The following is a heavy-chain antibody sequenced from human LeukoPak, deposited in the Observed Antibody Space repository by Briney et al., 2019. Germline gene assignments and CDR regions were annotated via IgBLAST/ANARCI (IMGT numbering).Heavy chain of an antibody. Sequence: GGSLRLSCAASGFTFSSYAMHWVRQAPGKGLEWVSYISSSGSTIYYADSVKGRFTISRDNAKNTLYLQMNSLRAEDAAVYYCAKAPVTTCSGAYCYPFDYWGQGTLVTVSS. CDR3: AKAPVTTCSGAYCYPFDY. D-gene: IGHD2-15*01. CDR1: GFTFSSYA. J-gene: IGHJ4*02. CDR2: ISSSGSTI. V-gene: IGHV3-48*03.